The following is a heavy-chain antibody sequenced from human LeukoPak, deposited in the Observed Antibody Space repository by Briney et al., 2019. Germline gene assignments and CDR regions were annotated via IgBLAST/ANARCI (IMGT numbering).Heavy chain of an antibody. Sequence: PGGSLRLSCVASGFTVGTYWMSWVRQAPGKGLDWVAHIKEDGTRKYYVDSVRGRFTISRDNAKNSLFLQMNSLRVEDTAVFYCVAWGSLVVWGQGTLVTVSS. J-gene: IGHJ4*02. CDR1: GFTVGTYW. D-gene: IGHD3-16*01. V-gene: IGHV3-7*01. CDR2: IKEDGTRK. CDR3: VAWGSLVV.